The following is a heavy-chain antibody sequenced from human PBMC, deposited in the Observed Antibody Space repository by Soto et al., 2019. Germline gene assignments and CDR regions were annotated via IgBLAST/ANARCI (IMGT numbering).Heavy chain of an antibody. J-gene: IGHJ4*02. CDR1: GFTFSSYW. CDR3: ARDLPRLVPDY. CDR2: IKQDGSEK. V-gene: IGHV3-7*01. Sequence: EVQLVESGGGLVQPGGSLRLSCAASGFTFSSYWMSWVRQAPGKGLEWVANIKQDGSEKYYVDSVKGRFTISRDNAKNSLYLQMTSLRAEDTAVYYCARDLPRLVPDYWGQGTLVTVSS. D-gene: IGHD6-19*01.